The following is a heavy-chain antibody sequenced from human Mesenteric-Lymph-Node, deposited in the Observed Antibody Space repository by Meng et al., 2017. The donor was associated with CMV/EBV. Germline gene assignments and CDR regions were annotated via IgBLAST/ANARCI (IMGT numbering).Heavy chain of an antibody. Sequence: YGGCCSSYYWSWIRQPPGKGLEWIGEINHSGSTNYNPSLKSRVTISVDTSKNQFSLKLSSVTAADTAVYYCARESWKNYYDSSGYTYWGQGTLVTVSS. CDR3: ARESWKNYYDSSGYTY. CDR2: INHSGST. CDR1: GGCCSSYY. V-gene: IGHV4-34*01. J-gene: IGHJ4*02. D-gene: IGHD3-22*01.